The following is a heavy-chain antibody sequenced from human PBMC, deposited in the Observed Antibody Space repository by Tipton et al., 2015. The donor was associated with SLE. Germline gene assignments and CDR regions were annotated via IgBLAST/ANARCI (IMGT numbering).Heavy chain of an antibody. D-gene: IGHD3-10*01. CDR2: IRYDGSFK. CDR1: GFTFSNYG. CDR3: AKERALGAYSSGRFPFDL. Sequence: SGFTFSNYGFHWVRQAPGKGLECVAFIRYDGSFKDYADSVKGRFTISRDTSKNTLFLQMNGLRPDDTAVYYCAKERALGAYSSGRFPFDLGGQGTMVTVSS. J-gene: IGHJ3*01. V-gene: IGHV3-30*02.